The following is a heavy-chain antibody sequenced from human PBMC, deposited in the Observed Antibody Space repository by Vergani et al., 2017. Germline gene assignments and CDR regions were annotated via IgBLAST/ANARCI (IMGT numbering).Heavy chain of an antibody. V-gene: IGHV4-31*01. CDR1: GGSISSGGYY. Sequence: QVQLQESGPGLVKPSETLSLTCTVSGGSISSGGYYWSWIRQHPGKGLEWIGYIYYSGNTYYNPSLKSLVTISVDTSKYQFSLKLSSVTAADTAVYYCARGPALYDFCSGYPTRWFDPWGQGTLGTVSS. J-gene: IGHJ5*02. CDR2: IYYSGNT. D-gene: IGHD3-3*01. CDR3: ARGPALYDFCSGYPTRWFDP.